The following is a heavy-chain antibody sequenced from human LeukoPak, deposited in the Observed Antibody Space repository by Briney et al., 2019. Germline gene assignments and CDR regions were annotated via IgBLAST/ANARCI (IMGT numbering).Heavy chain of an antibody. CDR3: AREVGGVVVVG. Sequence: GGALRLSCAASGFTFSSYWMSWVRQAPGKGLKWVANIRQDGGEEYYVDSVGGRFTISRDNAKNSLYLQMSSLRAEATAVYYCAREVGGVVVVGGGQGTLVTVSS. J-gene: IGHJ4*02. D-gene: IGHD3-22*01. CDR1: GFTFSSYW. V-gene: IGHV3-7*01. CDR2: IRQDGGEE.